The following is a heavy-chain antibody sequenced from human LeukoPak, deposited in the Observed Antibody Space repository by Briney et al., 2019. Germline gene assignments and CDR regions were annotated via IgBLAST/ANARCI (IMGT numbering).Heavy chain of an antibody. V-gene: IGHV1-2*02. CDR2: INPNSGGT. CDR3: ARGGFWSGYSDY. J-gene: IGHJ4*02. D-gene: IGHD3-3*01. Sequence: ASVKVSCKASGYSFSSYYMHWVRQAPGQGLEWMGWINPNSGGTNYAQKFQGRVTMTRDTSISTAYMELSRLRSDDTAVYYCARGGFWSGYSDYWGQGTLVTVSS. CDR1: GYSFSSYY.